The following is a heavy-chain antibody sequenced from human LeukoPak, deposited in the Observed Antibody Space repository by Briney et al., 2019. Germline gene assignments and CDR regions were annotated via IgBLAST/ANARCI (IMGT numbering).Heavy chain of an antibody. J-gene: IGHJ4*02. Sequence: GGSLRLSCAASGFTFSSYWMHWVRQAPGKGLVWVSRINTDGSSTSYADSVKGRFTISRDNAKNTLYLQMNSLRAEDTAVYYCARDVEYSSSVGDYFDYWGQGTLVTVSS. D-gene: IGHD6-6*01. V-gene: IGHV3-74*01. CDR3: ARDVEYSSSVGDYFDY. CDR2: INTDGSST. CDR1: GFTFSSYW.